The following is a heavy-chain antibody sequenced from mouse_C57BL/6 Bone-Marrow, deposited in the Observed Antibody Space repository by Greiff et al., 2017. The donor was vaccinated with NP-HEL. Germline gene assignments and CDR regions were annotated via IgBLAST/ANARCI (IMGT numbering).Heavy chain of an antibody. V-gene: IGHV1-4*01. D-gene: IGHD2-1*01. CDR3: ASYGNYVGFDY. CDR1: GYTFTSYT. Sequence: QVQLKQSGAELARPGASVKMSCKASGYTFTSYTMHWVKQRPGQGLEWIGYINPSSGYPKYNQKFKDKATLTAAKSSSTAYMQLSSLTSEDSAVYYCASYGNYVGFDYWGQGTTLTVSA. J-gene: IGHJ2*01. CDR2: INPSSGYP.